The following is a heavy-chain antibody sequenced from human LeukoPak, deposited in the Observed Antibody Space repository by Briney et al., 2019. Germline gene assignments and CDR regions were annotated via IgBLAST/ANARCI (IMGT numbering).Heavy chain of an antibody. CDR1: GFTFSSYA. J-gene: IGHJ4*02. D-gene: IGHD3-22*01. Sequence: GGSLRLSCAASGFTFSSYAMSWVHQAPGKGLEWVSAISGSGGSTYYADSVKGRFTITRDNSRNTLYLQMNSLRAEDTAVYYCAASISSGYQYYFDYWGQGTLVTVSS. V-gene: IGHV3-23*01. CDR2: ISGSGGST. CDR3: AASISSGYQYYFDY.